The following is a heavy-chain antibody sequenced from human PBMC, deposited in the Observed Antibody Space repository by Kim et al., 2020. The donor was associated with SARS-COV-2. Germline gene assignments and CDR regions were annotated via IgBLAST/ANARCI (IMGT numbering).Heavy chain of an antibody. V-gene: IGHV5-51*01. D-gene: IGHD2-2*01. CDR2: IYPGDSDT. J-gene: IGHJ6*02. CDR1: GYSFTSYW. Sequence: GESLKISCKGSGYSFTSYWIGWVRQMPGKGLEWMGIIYPGDSDTRYSPSFQGQVTISADKSISTAYLQWSSLKASDTAMYYCARLGQRAAIYYYYGMDVWGQGTTVTVSS. CDR3: ARLGQRAAIYYYYGMDV.